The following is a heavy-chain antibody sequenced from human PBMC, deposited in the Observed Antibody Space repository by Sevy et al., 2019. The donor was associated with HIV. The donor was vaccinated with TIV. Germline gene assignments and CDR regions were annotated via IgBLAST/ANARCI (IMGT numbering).Heavy chain of an antibody. CDR3: AQALFGSGSYYNLAY. J-gene: IGHJ4*02. CDR1: GGTFSSDA. V-gene: IGHV1-69*06. D-gene: IGHD3-10*01. CDR2: IIPIFGPA. Sequence: SVKVSCKASGGTFSSDAFSWVRQAPGQRLEWMGGIIPIFGPANYAQKFQGRVTITADRYTTTAYMELSSLTSEDTAIYYCAQALFGSGSYYNLAYWGQGSLVTVSS.